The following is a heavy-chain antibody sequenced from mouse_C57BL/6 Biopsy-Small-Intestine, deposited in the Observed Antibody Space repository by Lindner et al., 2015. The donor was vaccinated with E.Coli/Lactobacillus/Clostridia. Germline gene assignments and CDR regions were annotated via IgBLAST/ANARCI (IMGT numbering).Heavy chain of an antibody. CDR1: GYRFTSYY. V-gene: IGHV1-66*01. CDR2: IYPGSANT. J-gene: IGHJ2*01. Sequence: VQLQESGPELVKPGASVKMSCKASGYRFTSYYVHWVRQRPGQGLEWIGWIYPGSANTQYNERFEDKATLTADTSSSTAYMQLTSLTSEDSAVYYCTREGNSAFDYWGQGTTLTVSS. CDR3: TREGNSAFDY. D-gene: IGHD2-1*01.